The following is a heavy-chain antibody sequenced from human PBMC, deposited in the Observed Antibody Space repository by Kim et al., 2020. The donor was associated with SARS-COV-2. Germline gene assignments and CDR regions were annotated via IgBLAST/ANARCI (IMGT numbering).Heavy chain of an antibody. CDR3: ARVQYSSSWGDY. D-gene: IGHD6-13*01. Sequence: SETLSLTCTVSGGSISSSSYYWGWIRQPPGKGLEWIGSIYYSGSTYYNPSLKSRVTISVDTSKNQFSLKLSSVTAADTAVYYCARVQYSSSWGDYWGQGTLVPVSS. V-gene: IGHV4-39*07. CDR2: IYYSGST. J-gene: IGHJ4*02. CDR1: GGSISSSSYY.